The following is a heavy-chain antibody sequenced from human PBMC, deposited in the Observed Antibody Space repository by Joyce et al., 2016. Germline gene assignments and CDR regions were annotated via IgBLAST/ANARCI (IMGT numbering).Heavy chain of an antibody. V-gene: IGHV5-51*01. CDR1: GYSFTSYW. D-gene: IGHD3-3*01. Sequence: EVQLVQSGAELKKPGESLKISCKALGYSFTSYWIGWVRQMPGKGLEWVGIIHPGDSDTRYSPYFQGRVTISADKSISTAYLQWRSLKASDTAMYDCARYEPGEVWGQGTTVTVSS. J-gene: IGHJ6*02. CDR2: IHPGDSDT. CDR3: ARYEPGEV.